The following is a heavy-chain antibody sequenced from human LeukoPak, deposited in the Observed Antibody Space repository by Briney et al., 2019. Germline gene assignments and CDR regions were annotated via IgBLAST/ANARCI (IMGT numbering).Heavy chain of an antibody. Sequence: QPGGSLRLSCAASGFTFSSYGMHWVRQAPGKGLELVAFIRYDGSNKYYADSVKGRFTISRDNSKNTLYLQMNSLRAEDTAVYYCAKDQSGYYDFWSGYPVPFDYWGQGTLVTVSS. D-gene: IGHD3-3*01. J-gene: IGHJ4*02. CDR3: AKDQSGYYDFWSGYPVPFDY. CDR1: GFTFSSYG. CDR2: IRYDGSNK. V-gene: IGHV3-30*02.